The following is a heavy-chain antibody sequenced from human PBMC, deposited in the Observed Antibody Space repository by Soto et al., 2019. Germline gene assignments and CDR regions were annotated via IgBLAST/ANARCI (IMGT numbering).Heavy chain of an antibody. CDR2: ISSNGNST. V-gene: IGHV3-64*02. Sequence: XESLSLSCASSGFTFSRYPKHWVRQAPGKGLEYVSAISSNGNSTFYADSVRGRFTLSRDNFKNTLYLQMGSLRVEDMAVYYCARGLIPYGMDVWGQGTTVTVSS. CDR1: GFTFSRYP. J-gene: IGHJ6*02. CDR3: ARGLIPYGMDV.